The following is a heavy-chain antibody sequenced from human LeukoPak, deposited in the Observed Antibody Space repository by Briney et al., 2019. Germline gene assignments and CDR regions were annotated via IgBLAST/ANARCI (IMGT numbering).Heavy chain of an antibody. V-gene: IGHV3-21*01. D-gene: IGHD3-3*01. J-gene: IGHJ2*01. CDR3: ARAYYDFWSGYAFDL. CDR1: RFTFSSYS. CDR2: ISSSSSYI. Sequence: GGSLRLSCAASRFTFSSYSMNWVRQAPGKGLEWVSSISSSSSYIYYAESVKGRFTISRDNAKNSLYLQMNSLRAEDTAVYYCARAYYDFWSGYAFDLWGRGTLVTVSS.